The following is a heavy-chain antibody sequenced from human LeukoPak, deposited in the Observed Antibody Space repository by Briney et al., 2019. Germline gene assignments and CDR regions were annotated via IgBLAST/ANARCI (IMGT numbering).Heavy chain of an antibody. D-gene: IGHD5-24*01. CDR3: AVNSTRHTFDI. CDR2: VYYSGST. Sequence: SETLSPTCTVSGGSISTYYWSWIRQSPGKGLEWIGSVYYSGSTNYNPSLKSRVSISVDTSKNQFSLELSSVTAADMAVYYCAVNSTRHTFDIWGQGTMVTVSS. CDR1: GGSISTYY. V-gene: IGHV4-59*08. J-gene: IGHJ3*02.